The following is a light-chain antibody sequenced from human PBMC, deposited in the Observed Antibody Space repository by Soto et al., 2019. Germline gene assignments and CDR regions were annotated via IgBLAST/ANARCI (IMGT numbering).Light chain of an antibody. V-gene: IGKV3-20*01. J-gene: IGKJ1*01. CDR3: QQYGRSPWT. CDR2: DAS. CDR1: QRVITDY. Sequence: EIVLTQSPGSLSLSPGEGATLSCRASQRVITDYLAWYQQKPGQAPRLLIYDASTRATGIPDRFSGGGSGTDFTLTISRLEPEDFAVYYCQQYGRSPWTFGQGTKVKV.